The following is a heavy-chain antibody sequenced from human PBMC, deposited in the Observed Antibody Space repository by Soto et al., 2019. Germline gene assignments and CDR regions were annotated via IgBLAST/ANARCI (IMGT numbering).Heavy chain of an antibody. CDR3: ARDQLEGNWFDP. Sequence: SETLSLTCTVSGGSISSSSYFWGWIRQPPGKGLEWIGSMYHSGTTYYNPSLKSRVTISVDTSKNQFSLKLTSVTAADTAVYYCARDQLEGNWFDPWGQGTLVTVSS. V-gene: IGHV4-39*07. CDR1: GGSISSSSYF. J-gene: IGHJ5*02. D-gene: IGHD1-1*01. CDR2: MYHSGTT.